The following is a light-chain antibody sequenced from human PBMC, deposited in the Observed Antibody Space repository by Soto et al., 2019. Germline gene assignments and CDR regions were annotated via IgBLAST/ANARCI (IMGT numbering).Light chain of an antibody. CDR1: QTISNY. J-gene: IGKJ4*01. CDR3: QQSYSAPTT. CDR2: AAA. V-gene: IGKV1-39*01. Sequence: DIQMTQSPSSLSAPVGDRVTITCRASQTISNYLNWYQQKSGQAPKLLIYAAASLQSGAPSRFRGSGSGTDFTLTITTLQPEDFATYYCQQSYSAPTTFGGGTKVDIK.